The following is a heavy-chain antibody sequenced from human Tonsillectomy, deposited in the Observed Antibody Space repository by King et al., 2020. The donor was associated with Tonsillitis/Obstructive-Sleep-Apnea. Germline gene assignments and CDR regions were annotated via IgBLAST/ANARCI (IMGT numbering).Heavy chain of an antibody. V-gene: IGHV3-30*04. CDR1: GFTFSSYA. CDR2: ISYGGSDR. CDR3: ARDARVVIAVAGEH. J-gene: IGHJ1*01. D-gene: IGHD6-19*01. Sequence: QLVQSGGGVVQPGRALRLSCVASGFTFSSYAMHWVRQAPGKGLEWVATISYGGSDRYHADSVKGRFTVSRDNSKNTLYLHMNSLRTEDTAVYYCARDARVVIAVAGEHWGQGTLVTVSS.